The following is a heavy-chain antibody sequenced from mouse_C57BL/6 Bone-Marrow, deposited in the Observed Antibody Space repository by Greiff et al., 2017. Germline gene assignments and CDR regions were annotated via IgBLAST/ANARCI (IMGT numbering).Heavy chain of an antibody. J-gene: IGHJ3*01. V-gene: IGHV1-72*01. CDR2: IDPNSGGT. Sequence: QVHVKQPGAELVKPGASVKLSCKASGYTFTSYWMHWVKQRPGRGLEWIGRIDPNSGGTKYNEKFKSKATLTVDKPSSTAYMQLSSLTSEDSAVYYGARVEEGWFAYWGQGTLVTVSA. CDR1: GYTFTSYW. CDR3: ARVEEGWFAY.